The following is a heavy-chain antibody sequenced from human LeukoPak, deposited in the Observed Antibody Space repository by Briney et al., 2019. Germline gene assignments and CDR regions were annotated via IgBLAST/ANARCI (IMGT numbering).Heavy chain of an antibody. J-gene: IGHJ5*02. V-gene: IGHV1-2*02. D-gene: IGHD6-6*01. CDR1: GYTFTGAD. CDR3: ARSNTATRRGDNWFDP. Sequence: GASVKVSCKASGYTFTGADMHWVRQAPGQGLEWMGWIYPSNGGTNYAQKFQGRVTMTRDTSISTAYMELSSLRSDETAVYYCARSNTATRRGDNWFDPWGQGTLVTVSS. CDR2: IYPSNGGT.